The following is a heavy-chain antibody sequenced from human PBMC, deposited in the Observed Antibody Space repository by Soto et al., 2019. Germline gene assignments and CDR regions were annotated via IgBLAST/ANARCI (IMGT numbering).Heavy chain of an antibody. CDR2: ISGSGGST. D-gene: IGHD3-3*01. Sequence: GGSLRLSCAASGFTFSSYAMSWVRQAPGKGLEWVSAISGSGGSTYYADSVKGRFTISRDNSKNTLYLQMNSLRAEDTAVYYCAKVRGAFWSGPRYYYYCYGMDVWGQGTTVTVSS. V-gene: IGHV3-23*01. CDR1: GFTFSSYA. CDR3: AKVRGAFWSGPRYYYYCYGMDV. J-gene: IGHJ6*02.